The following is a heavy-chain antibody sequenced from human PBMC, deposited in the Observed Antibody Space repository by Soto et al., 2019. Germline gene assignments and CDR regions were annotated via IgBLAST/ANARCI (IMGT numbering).Heavy chain of an antibody. CDR2: IHSGGSNK. Sequence: GGSLRLSCAASGFTVSSNYMSWVRQAPGKGLEWVSVIHSGGSNKYYADSVKGRFTISRDNSKNTLFVQMNSLRAEDTAVYYCARDRAAFYYDGSGYQYFDFWGQGTLVTVSS. D-gene: IGHD3-22*01. CDR1: GFTVSSNY. CDR3: ARDRAAFYYDGSGYQYFDF. V-gene: IGHV3-66*02. J-gene: IGHJ4*02.